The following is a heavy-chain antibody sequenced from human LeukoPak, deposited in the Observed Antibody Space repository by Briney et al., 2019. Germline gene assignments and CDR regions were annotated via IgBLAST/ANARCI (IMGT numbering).Heavy chain of an antibody. CDR3: AKEYYDILTGYPLYYFDY. CDR1: GYTLTELS. J-gene: IGHJ4*02. Sequence: ASGKVSCKVSGYTLTELSMHWVRQAPRQGLEWMGGFDPEDGETIYAHKFQCRVTITEDTSTDTAYMELSSLISQDTAVYYCAKEYYDILTGYPLYYFDYWGQGTLVTVSS. V-gene: IGHV1-24*01. D-gene: IGHD3-9*01. CDR2: FDPEDGET.